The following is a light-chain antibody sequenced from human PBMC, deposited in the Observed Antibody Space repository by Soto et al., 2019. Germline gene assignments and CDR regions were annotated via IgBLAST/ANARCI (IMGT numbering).Light chain of an antibody. CDR2: DAS. CDR3: QQYNSYL. Sequence: DIQMTQSPSTLSASVGDRVTITCRASQSISSWLAWYQQKPGKAPKLLIYDASSLESGVPSRFSGSESGTEFTLTISSLQPDDFATYYCQQYNSYLFGQGTKVEIK. J-gene: IGKJ1*01. CDR1: QSISSW. V-gene: IGKV1-5*01.